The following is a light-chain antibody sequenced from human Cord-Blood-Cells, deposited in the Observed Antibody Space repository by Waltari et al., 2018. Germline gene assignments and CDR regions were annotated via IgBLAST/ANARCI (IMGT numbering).Light chain of an antibody. J-gene: IGKJ1*01. CDR3: QQYNSYSWT. V-gene: IGKV1-5*02. Sequence: ETQMTHSPSPLPQSVGTRSTTIFRASQGISGWLAWDQQKPGKAPNLLIYDASSLESGVPSRFSGSGSGTEFTLTISSLQPDDFATYYCQQYNSYSWTFGQGTKVEIK. CDR1: QGISGW. CDR2: DAS.